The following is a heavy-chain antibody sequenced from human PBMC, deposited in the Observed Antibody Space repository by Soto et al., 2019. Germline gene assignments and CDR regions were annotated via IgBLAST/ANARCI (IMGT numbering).Heavy chain of an antibody. CDR1: EFTFSNYA. D-gene: IGHD4-17*01. Sequence: GGSLRLSCAASEFTFSNYAMHWVRQPPGKGLQWLAVISYDGNNKYYADSVEGRFTISRDNSKNTVYLQMNSLRLDYTAVYYCAREPSYSDSYFDYWGQGTLVTVSS. CDR2: ISYDGNNK. CDR3: AREPSYSDSYFDY. V-gene: IGHV3-30*03. J-gene: IGHJ4*02.